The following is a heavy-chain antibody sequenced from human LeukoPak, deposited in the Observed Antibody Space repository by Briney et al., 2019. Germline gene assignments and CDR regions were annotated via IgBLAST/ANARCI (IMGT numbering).Heavy chain of an antibody. CDR3: ARAPSHSGYNWNDFSYYYYYMDV. V-gene: IGHV4-59*01. J-gene: IGHJ6*03. CDR2: IYYSGST. Sequence: SETLSLTCTVSGGSISSYYWSWIRQPPGKGLEWIGYIYYSGSTNYNPSLKSRVTISVDTSKNQFSLKLSSVTAADTAVYYCARAPSHSGYNWNDFSYYYYYMDVWGKGTTVTVSS. CDR1: GGSISSYY. D-gene: IGHD1-20*01.